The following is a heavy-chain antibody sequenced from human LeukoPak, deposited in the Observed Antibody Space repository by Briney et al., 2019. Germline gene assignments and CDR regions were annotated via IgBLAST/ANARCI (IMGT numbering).Heavy chain of an antibody. CDR3: AKDGGLWVSAHWGDS. CDR2: ISSSSSYI. Sequence: GGSLRLSCVASGFIFSDYNMNWVRQAPGKGLEWVSSISSSSSYIYYADSVKGRFTVSRDDSKNTLYLQMNSLRAEDTAVYYCAKDGGLWVSAHWGDSWGRGTLVTVSS. CDR1: GFIFSDYN. V-gene: IGHV3-21*04. D-gene: IGHD7-27*01. J-gene: IGHJ4*02.